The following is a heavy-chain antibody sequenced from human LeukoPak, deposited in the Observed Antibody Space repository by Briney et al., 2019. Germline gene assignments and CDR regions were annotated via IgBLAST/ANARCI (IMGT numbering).Heavy chain of an antibody. CDR1: GFTFSNYG. Sequence: GGSLRLSCAASGFTFSNYGMHWARQAPGKGLEWVAFIRYDGSNKYYADSVKGRFTISRDNSKNTLYLQMNSLRAEDTAVYYCARDRGGRSYFDYWGQGTLVTVSS. J-gene: IGHJ4*02. D-gene: IGHD1-26*01. CDR2: IRYDGSNK. CDR3: ARDRGGRSYFDY. V-gene: IGHV3-30*02.